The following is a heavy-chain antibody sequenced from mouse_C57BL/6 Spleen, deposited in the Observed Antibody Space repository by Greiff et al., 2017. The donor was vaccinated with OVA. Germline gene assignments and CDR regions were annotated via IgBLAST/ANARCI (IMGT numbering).Heavy chain of an antibody. Sequence: EVQLVESGGGLVKPGGSLKLSCAASGFTFSDYGMHWVRQSPEKGLEWVAYISSGSSTIYYADTVKGRFTISRDNAKNTLFLQMTSLRSEDTAMYYCARGAYEGYYFDYWGQGTTLTVSS. CDR1: GFTFSDYG. V-gene: IGHV5-17*01. CDR3: ARGAYEGYYFDY. J-gene: IGHJ2*01. D-gene: IGHD2-3*01. CDR2: ISSGSSTI.